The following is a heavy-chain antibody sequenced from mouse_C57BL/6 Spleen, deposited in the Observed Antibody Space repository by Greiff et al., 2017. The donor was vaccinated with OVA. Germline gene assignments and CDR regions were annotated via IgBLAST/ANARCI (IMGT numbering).Heavy chain of an antibody. CDR1: GYTFTSYW. D-gene: IGHD1-1*01. CDR2: IYPGSGST. J-gene: IGHJ1*03. Sequence: QVQLQQPGAELVKPGASVKMSCKASGYTFTSYWITWVKQRPGQGLEWIGDIYPGSGSTNYNEKFKSQATLTVDTSSSTAYMQLSSLTSEDSSVYYCAREDYCGSMTRYVDVWGTGTTVTVSS. CDR3: AREDYCGSMTRYVDV. V-gene: IGHV1-55*01.